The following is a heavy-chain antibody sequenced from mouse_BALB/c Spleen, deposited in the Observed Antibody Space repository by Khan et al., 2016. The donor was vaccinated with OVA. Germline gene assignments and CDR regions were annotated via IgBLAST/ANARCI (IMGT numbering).Heavy chain of an antibody. J-gene: IGHJ3*01. D-gene: IGHD2-4*01. CDR3: ARKDYYDYDPFPY. V-gene: IGHV3-2*02. CDR2: ISYSGNT. Sequence: EVQLQESGPGLVKPSQSLSLTCTVTGYSITSEYTWNWIRQFPGNKLEWMGFISYSGNTRYNPSLKSRISITRDTSKNQFFLQLNSRTSEDTATYYCARKDYYDYDPFPYWGQGTLVTVSA. CDR1: GYSITSEYT.